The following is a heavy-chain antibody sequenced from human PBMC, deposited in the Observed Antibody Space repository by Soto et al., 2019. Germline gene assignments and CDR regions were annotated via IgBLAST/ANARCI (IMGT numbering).Heavy chain of an antibody. CDR2: IYYSGST. Sequence: SETLSLTCTVSGGSISSGGYYWSWIRQHPGKGLEWIGYIYYSGSTYYNPSLKSRVTISVDTSKNQFSLKLSSVTAADTAVYHCARDPTGGWGRNLSRYYYYGMDVWGQGTTVTVSS. CDR1: GGSISSGGYY. J-gene: IGHJ6*02. D-gene: IGHD3-16*01. CDR3: ARDPTGGWGRNLSRYYYYGMDV. V-gene: IGHV4-31*03.